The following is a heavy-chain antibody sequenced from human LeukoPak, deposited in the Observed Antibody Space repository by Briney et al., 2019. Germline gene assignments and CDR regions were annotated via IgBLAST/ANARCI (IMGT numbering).Heavy chain of an antibody. CDR1: GYTLTELS. V-gene: IGHV1-24*01. CDR2: FDPEDGET. J-gene: IGHJ4*02. Sequence: ASVKVSCKVSGYTLTELSMHWVRQAPGKGPEGMGGFDPEDGETIYAQKFQGRVTMTEDTSTDTAYMELSSLRSEDTAVYYCATPDIVLMSGWYEFDYWGQGTLVTVSS. CDR3: ATPDIVLMSGWYEFDY. D-gene: IGHD2-8*01.